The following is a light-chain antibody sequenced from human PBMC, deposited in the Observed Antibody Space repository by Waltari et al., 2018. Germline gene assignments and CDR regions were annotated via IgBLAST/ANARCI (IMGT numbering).Light chain of an antibody. Sequence: IQMTQSPSSLSASVGARVTITCRARQSISSYLNWYQQKPGKAPKLLIYAASSLQSGVPSRFSGSGSGTDFTLTISSLQPEDFATYYCQQSYSTRGTFGQGTKVEIK. CDR1: QSISSY. J-gene: IGKJ1*01. CDR3: QQSYSTRGT. CDR2: AAS. V-gene: IGKV1-39*01.